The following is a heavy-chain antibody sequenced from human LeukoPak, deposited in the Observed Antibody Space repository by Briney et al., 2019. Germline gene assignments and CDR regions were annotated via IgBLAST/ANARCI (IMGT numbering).Heavy chain of an antibody. CDR2: ISYDGSNK. CDR1: GFTFSTYW. D-gene: IGHD6-19*01. CDR3: ARDSSGWYNAFDI. Sequence: GGSLRLSCAASGFTFSTYWMTWVRQAPGKGLEWVAVISYDGSNKYYADSVKGRFTISRDNSKNTLYLQMNSLRAEDTAVYYCARDSSGWYNAFDIWGQGTMVTVSS. V-gene: IGHV3-30*03. J-gene: IGHJ3*02.